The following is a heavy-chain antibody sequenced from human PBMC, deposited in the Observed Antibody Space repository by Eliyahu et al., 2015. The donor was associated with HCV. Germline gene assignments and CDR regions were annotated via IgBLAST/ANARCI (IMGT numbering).Heavy chain of an antibody. CDR3: SADLWDSSGHSHDC. D-gene: IGHD3-22*01. CDR2: IATRAVGGTT. CDR1: GLXFTNAW. J-gene: IGHJ4*02. V-gene: IGHV3-15*04. Sequence: EVQLVESGGGLVKPGGSLTLSCVXSGLXFTNAWMNWVRQTPGKGLEWVGRIATRAVGGTTDFATPVKGRFSISRDDSKDTVYLQLNDLKTEDTAVYYCSADLWDSSGHSHDCWGQGTLVTVSS.